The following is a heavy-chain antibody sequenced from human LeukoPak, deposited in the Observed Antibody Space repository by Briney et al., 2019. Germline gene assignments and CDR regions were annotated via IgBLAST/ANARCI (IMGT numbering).Heavy chain of an antibody. Sequence: DPGGSLRPSCVGSGFTSIAYALTWARQAPGKGLEWVPGISGGGVTTYYADSVKGRFTISRDNSKNTLYLQMNSLRADDMAIYYCARNQQLGGHSYYYYGMDVWGQGTTVTVSS. J-gene: IGHJ6*02. CDR2: ISGGGVTT. CDR3: ARNQQLGGHSYYYYGMDV. D-gene: IGHD3-16*01. V-gene: IGHV3-23*01. CDR1: GFTSIAYA.